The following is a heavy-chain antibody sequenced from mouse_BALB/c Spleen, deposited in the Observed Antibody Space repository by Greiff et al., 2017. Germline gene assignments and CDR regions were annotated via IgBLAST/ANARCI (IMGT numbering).Heavy chain of an antibody. CDR2: ISSGSSTI. CDR1: GFTFSSFG. D-gene: IGHD2-1*01. V-gene: IGHV5-17*02. Sequence: EVQRVESGGGLVQPGGSRKLSCAASGFTFSSFGMHWVRQAPEKGLEWVAYISSGSSTIYYADTVKGRFTISRDNPKNTLFLQMTSLRSEDTAMYYCARSAYGNYAAWFAYWGQGTLVTVSA. J-gene: IGHJ3*01. CDR3: ARSAYGNYAAWFAY.